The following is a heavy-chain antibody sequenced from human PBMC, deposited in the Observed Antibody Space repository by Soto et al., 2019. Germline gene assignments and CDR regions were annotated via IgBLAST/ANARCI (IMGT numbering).Heavy chain of an antibody. CDR3: ARLFVPFLEWLSTGYYYYGMDV. CDR1: GYTFTSYG. D-gene: IGHD3-3*02. J-gene: IGHJ6*02. V-gene: IGHV1-18*01. Sequence: ASVKVSCKASGYTFTSYGISWVRQAPGQGLEWMGWISAYNGNTNYAQKLQGRVTMTTDTSTSTAYMELRSLRSDDTAVYYCARLFVPFLEWLSTGYYYYGMDVWGQGTTVTVSS. CDR2: ISAYNGNT.